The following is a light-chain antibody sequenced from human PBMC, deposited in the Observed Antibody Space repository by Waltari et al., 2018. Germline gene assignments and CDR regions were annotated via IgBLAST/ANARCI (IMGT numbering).Light chain of an antibody. J-gene: IGKJ1*01. CDR1: QTTHRW. CDR2: RSS. Sequence: DIQMTQSPSTVSASVGDRVTITCRASQTTHRWLAWYQQKPGKAPKILISRSSILASGVPSRLSGSGSGTEFTLTISSLQPDDFATYYCQQYISYSLTFGQGTKVEIK. CDR3: QQYISYSLT. V-gene: IGKV1-5*03.